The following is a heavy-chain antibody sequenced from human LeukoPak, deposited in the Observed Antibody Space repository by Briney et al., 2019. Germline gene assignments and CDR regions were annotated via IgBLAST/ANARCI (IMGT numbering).Heavy chain of an antibody. Sequence: GGSLRLSCAASGFTFSSYSMNWVRQAPGEGLEWVSSISSSSSYIYYADSVKGRFTISRDNAKNSLYLQMNSLRAEDTAVYYCARAGGAPYCSGGSCYDQNWFDPWGQGTLVTVSS. J-gene: IGHJ5*02. CDR3: ARAGGAPYCSGGSCYDQNWFDP. CDR2: ISSSSSYI. V-gene: IGHV3-21*01. CDR1: GFTFSSYS. D-gene: IGHD2-15*01.